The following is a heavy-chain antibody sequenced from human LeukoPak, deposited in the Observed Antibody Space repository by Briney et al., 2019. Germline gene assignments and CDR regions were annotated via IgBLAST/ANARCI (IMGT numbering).Heavy chain of an antibody. CDR1: GFTFSSYW. D-gene: IGHD2-15*01. J-gene: IGHJ4*02. V-gene: IGHV3-7*03. CDR3: ARDEDCSGGSCYVDY. Sequence: GGSLRLSCAASGFTFSSYWMNWARQAPGKGLEWVASINHNGNVNYYVDSVKGRFTISRDNAKNSLYLQMNSLRAEDTAVYYCARDEDCSGGSCYVDYWGQETLVTVSS. CDR2: INHNGNVN.